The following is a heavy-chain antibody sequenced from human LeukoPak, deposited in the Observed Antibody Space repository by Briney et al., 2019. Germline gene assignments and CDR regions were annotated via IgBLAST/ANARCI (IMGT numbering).Heavy chain of an antibody. CDR1: GFTFSSYA. CDR3: AKLGDYFGSGRFSFFDY. J-gene: IGHJ4*01. V-gene: IGHV3-23*01. D-gene: IGHD3-10*01. Sequence: GGSLRLSCTASGFTFSSYAVTWVRQAPGKGLEWVSSISGSAEITDYADSVKGRFAVSGDNSKSKLYLQLNSLRAEDTAKYYCAKLGDYFGSGRFSFFDYWGHGTLVTVSS. CDR2: ISGSAEIT.